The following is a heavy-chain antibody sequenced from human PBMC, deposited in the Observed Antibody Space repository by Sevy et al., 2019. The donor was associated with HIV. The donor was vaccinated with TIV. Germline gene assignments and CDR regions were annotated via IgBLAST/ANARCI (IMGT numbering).Heavy chain of an antibody. Sequence: GGSLRLSCAASGFTVSSNYMSWVRQAPGKGLEWVSVIYTGGSTYYADSVKDRFTISRDNTKNTLFLQMNSVRAEDTAVYYCARGGGAYCGDNCIRAIEYWGQGTLVTVSS. CDR2: IYTGGST. V-gene: IGHV3-53*01. CDR1: GFTVSSNY. J-gene: IGHJ4*02. CDR3: ARGGGAYCGDNCIRAIEY. D-gene: IGHD2-21*02.